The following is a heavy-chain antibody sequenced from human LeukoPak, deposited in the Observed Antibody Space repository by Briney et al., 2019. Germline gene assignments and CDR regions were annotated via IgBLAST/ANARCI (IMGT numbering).Heavy chain of an antibody. V-gene: IGHV3-49*04. CDR2: VRSSHHGATR. Sequence: GGSLRLSCQASGFSFNDYIMSWVRQAPGKGLEWIAFVRSSHHGATREYAASVKGRFIISRDDSKNIAYLQMDSLKTEDTGVYFCTRDRGGRWFGELLGFDNWGQGTLLTVSS. D-gene: IGHD3-10*01. CDR3: TRDRGGRWFGELLGFDN. CDR1: GFSFNDYI. J-gene: IGHJ4*02.